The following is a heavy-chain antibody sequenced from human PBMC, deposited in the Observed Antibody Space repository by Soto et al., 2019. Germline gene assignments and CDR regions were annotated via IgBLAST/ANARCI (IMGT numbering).Heavy chain of an antibody. CDR1: GGSISPYY. J-gene: IGHJ6*02. Sequence: PSETLSLTCTVSGGSISPYYWSWIRQPPGKGLEWIGFIYYSGRTSYNPSLKSRVTISVDTSKNQFSLNLSSVTAADTAVYYCARDLXFQGHDYADYLGYGMDVWGQGTTVTVSS. CDR2: IYYSGRT. V-gene: IGHV4-59*01. D-gene: IGHD4-17*01. CDR3: ARDLXFQGHDYADYLGYGMDV.